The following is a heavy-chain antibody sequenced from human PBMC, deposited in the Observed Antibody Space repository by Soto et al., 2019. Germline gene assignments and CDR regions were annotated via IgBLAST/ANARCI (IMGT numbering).Heavy chain of an antibody. J-gene: IGHJ4*02. Sequence: EVQLVVSGGGLVKPGGSLKLSCAASGFTFTRYSMNWVRQAPGKGLEWVSSISSTTNYIYYADSMKGRFTVSRDNAKNSVYLYMNSLSAEDTAVYYCARESEDLTSNFDYWGQGTLVTVSS. V-gene: IGHV3-21*01. CDR1: GFTFTRYS. CDR2: ISSTTNYI. CDR3: ARESEDLTSNFDY.